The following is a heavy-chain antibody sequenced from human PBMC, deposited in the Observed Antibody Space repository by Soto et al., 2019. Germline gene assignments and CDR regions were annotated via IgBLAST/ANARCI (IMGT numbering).Heavy chain of an antibody. J-gene: IGHJ6*03. V-gene: IGHV1-18*01. CDR1: GYTFTSYG. CDR2: ISAYNGNT. CDR3: ARAVSGNNYYYMDV. D-gene: IGHD5-12*01. Sequence: ASVKVSCKASGYTFTSYGISWVRQAPGQGLEWMGWISAYNGNTNYAQKVQGRVTMTTDTSTSTAYMELRSLRSDDTAVYYCARAVSGNNYYYMDVWGKGTTVTVSS.